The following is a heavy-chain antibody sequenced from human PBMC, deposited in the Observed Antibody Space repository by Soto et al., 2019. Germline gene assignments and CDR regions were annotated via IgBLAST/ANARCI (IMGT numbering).Heavy chain of an antibody. D-gene: IGHD3-3*01. V-gene: IGHV6-1*01. CDR2: TSYRFKWYN. Sequence: SQTLSLTCVISGDSGSSDSAAWNWIRQSPSRGLEWLGRTSYRFKWYNDYAVSLRSRIAINPDISKNQFSLQLSPVTPEDTAVYYCARGRSGTLAYWGRGILVTVSS. J-gene: IGHJ4*02. CDR1: GDSGSSDSAA. CDR3: ARGRSGTLAY.